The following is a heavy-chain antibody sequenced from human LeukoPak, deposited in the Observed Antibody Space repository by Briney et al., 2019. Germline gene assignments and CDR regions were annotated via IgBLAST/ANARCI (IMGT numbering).Heavy chain of an antibody. J-gene: IGHJ4*02. CDR3: ARGVGTLYY. V-gene: IGHV4-34*01. Sequence: SETLSLTCAVYGGSFSGYYWSWIRQPPGKVLEWIGEINHSGSTSYNPSLKGRVTISVDPSKNHFSLKLSSVTAADTAVYYCARGVGTLYYWGQGTLVTVSS. CDR2: INHSGST. CDR1: GGSFSGYY. D-gene: IGHD1-14*01.